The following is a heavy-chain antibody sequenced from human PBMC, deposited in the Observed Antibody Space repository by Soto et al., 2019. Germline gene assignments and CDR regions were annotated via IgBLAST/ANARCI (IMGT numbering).Heavy chain of an antibody. V-gene: IGHV1-69*02. CDR2: IIPILGIA. Sequence: SVKVSCKASGGTFSSYTTSWVRQAPGQGLEWMGRIIPILGIANYAQKFQGRVTITADKSTSTAYMELSSLRSEDTAVYYCARSSHFTMVRGVVYNWFDPWGQGTLVTVSS. CDR1: GGTFSSYT. J-gene: IGHJ5*02. CDR3: ARSSHFTMVRGVVYNWFDP. D-gene: IGHD3-10*01.